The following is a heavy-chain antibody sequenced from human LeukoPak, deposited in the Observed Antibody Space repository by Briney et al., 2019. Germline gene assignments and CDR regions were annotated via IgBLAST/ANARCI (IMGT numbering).Heavy chain of an antibody. CDR2: IKEDGSAK. Sequence: GGSLRLSCEASGFTFSNYWMSWVRRAPGKGLEWVANIKEDGSAKYYVDSVKGRFTISRDNAKSSLYLQMNSLRAEDTSVYYCATYSVSSSMDFWGQGTLVTVSS. CDR3: ATYSVSSSMDF. D-gene: IGHD1-26*01. V-gene: IGHV3-7*01. CDR1: GFTFSNYW. J-gene: IGHJ4*02.